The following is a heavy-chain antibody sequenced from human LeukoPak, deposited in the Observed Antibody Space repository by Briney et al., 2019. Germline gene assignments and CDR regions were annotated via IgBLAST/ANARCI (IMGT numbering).Heavy chain of an antibody. J-gene: IGHJ4*02. CDR3: ARLGGAAKGDY. CDR2: ISSSSTYI. CDR1: GFTFSSYG. Sequence: GGSLRLSCAASGFTFSSYGMKWVRQAPGKGLEWVSSISSSSTYIKYTDSAKGRFTVSRDNAKKSVFLQMNSLRAEDAAVYYCARLGGAAKGDYWGQGTLVTVSS. D-gene: IGHD2-15*01. V-gene: IGHV3-21*01.